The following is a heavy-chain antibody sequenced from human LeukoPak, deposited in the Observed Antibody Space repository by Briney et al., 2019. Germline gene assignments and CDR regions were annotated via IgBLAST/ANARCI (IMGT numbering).Heavy chain of an antibody. CDR1: GLVFSSFG. J-gene: IGHJ4*02. CDR3: AKDEGYYYALGSYYFDS. Sequence: GGSLRLSCAASGLVFSSFGMHWVRQAPGKGLEWVTFISDDGRSKLYAGSVKGRFSVSRDNSMDTLDLQMDSLRAEDTAVYYCAKDEGYYYALGSYYFDSWGQGTLVIVSS. CDR2: ISDDGRSK. V-gene: IGHV3-30*02. D-gene: IGHD3-10*01.